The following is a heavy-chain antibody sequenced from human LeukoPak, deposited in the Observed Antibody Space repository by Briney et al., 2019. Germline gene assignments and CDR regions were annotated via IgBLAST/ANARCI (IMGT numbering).Heavy chain of an antibody. J-gene: IGHJ4*02. CDR2: IRYDGSNK. V-gene: IGHV3-30*02. D-gene: IGHD6-13*01. CDR3: AKDRKQQLVPIIDY. Sequence: PGGSLRLSCAASGFTFSNYALYWVRQAPGKGLEWVAFIRYDGSNKYYADSVKGRFTISRDNSKNTLYLQMNSLRAEDTAVYYCAKDRKQQLVPIIDYWGQGTLVTVSS. CDR1: GFTFSNYA.